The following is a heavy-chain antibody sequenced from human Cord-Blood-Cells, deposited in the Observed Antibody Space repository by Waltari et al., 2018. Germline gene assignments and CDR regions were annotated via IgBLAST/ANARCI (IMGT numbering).Heavy chain of an antibody. CDR1: GGSISSSSYY. CDR2: IYYSGST. V-gene: IGHV4-39*01. CDR3: ARHTSNSSWYWYFDL. J-gene: IGHJ2*01. Sequence: QLQLQESGPGLVKPSETLSLTCTVSGGSISSSSYYWGWIRQPPGKGLEWIGSIYYSGSTYYNPALKGRVTISVDTSKSQFSLKLSSVTAADTAVYYCARHTSNSSWYWYFDLWGRGTLVTVSS. D-gene: IGHD6-13*01.